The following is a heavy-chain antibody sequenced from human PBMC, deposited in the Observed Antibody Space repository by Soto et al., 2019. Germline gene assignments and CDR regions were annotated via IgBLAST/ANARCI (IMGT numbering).Heavy chain of an antibody. V-gene: IGHV4-61*01. J-gene: IGHJ4*02. CDR2: IYYTGST. CDR3: AREFSNSPEAFDS. Sequence: QVHLQESGPGQVKPSETLSLICTVSGGSVNSDIFYWSWIRQPPGRGLEWIGYIYYTGSTNYNPSLKSRVTISIDTSRNQFSLKLTSVTAADTAVYYCAREFSNSPEAFDSWGQGSLVTVSS. D-gene: IGHD6-6*01. CDR1: GGSVNSDIFY.